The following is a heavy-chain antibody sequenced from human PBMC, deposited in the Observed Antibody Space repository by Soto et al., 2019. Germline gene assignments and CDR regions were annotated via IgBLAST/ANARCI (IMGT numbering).Heavy chain of an antibody. J-gene: IGHJ6*02. CDR3: ARSQLLFFYGMDV. CDR2: ASDSGNA. CDR1: GAPISPYY. V-gene: IGHV4-59*01. Sequence: QVHLQESGPGLVKPSETLSLICTVSGAPISPYYWSWIRQSPGKGLEWIGYASDSGNAKYNPTLNGRAMISVDTSKKQFSLRMSSVTAADTAVYYCARSQLLFFYGMDVWGQGTTVTVSS. D-gene: IGHD2-21*01.